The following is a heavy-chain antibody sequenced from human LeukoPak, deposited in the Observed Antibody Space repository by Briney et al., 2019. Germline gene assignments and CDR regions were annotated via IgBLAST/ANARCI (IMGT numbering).Heavy chain of an antibody. V-gene: IGHV1-46*01. D-gene: IGHD5-24*01. CDR1: GYTFATYY. CDR3: ARVPRDGYNSGVGDY. J-gene: IGHJ4*02. Sequence: ASVKVSCKASGYTFATYYMQWVRQAPGQGLEWMGTINPSGGLTSYAQKFQGRVTMTRDMSTSTVYLELSSLRSNDTAMYYCARVPRDGYNSGVGDYWGQGTMVTVSS. CDR2: INPSGGLT.